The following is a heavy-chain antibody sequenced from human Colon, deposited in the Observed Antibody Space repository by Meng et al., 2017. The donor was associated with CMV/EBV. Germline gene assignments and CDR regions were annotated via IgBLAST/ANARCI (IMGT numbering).Heavy chain of an antibody. V-gene: IGHV4-39*07. CDR1: GASASSTSYY. Sequence: GSLRPSCTVSGASASSTSYYWGWIRQPPGKGLEWPGSIPYSGTTYYNPSPKSRLTISIDPSRNKFSLSLSSVTAADTAVYHCAWGGGRRNSDDRGYSLIWFDPWGLGTQVTVSS. D-gene: IGHD3-22*01. CDR2: IPYSGTT. J-gene: IGHJ5*02. CDR3: AWGGGRRNSDDRGYSLIWFDP.